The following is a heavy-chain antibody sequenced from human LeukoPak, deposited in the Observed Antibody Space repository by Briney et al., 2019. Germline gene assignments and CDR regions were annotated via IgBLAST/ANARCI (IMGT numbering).Heavy chain of an antibody. J-gene: IGHJ4*02. V-gene: IGHV3-23*01. CDR3: AKDRPNYYGSNGHYYRRDGDY. CDR1: GFTFSIYA. D-gene: IGHD3-22*01. CDR2: ITSSGDGT. Sequence: LGGSLRLSCAASGFTFSIYAMSWVRQAPGKGLQWVSSITSSGDGTYYADSVKGRFTISRDNSENMLYLQMNSLRVEDTAVYFCAKDRPNYYGSNGHYYRRDGDYWGQGTLVTVSS.